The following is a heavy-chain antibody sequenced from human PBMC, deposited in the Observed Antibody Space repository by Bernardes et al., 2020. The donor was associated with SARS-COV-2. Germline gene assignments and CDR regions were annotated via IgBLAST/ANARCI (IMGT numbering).Heavy chain of an antibody. CDR2: ISAYNGNT. D-gene: IGHD3-10*01. CDR1: GYTFTSYG. Sequence: ASVKVSCKASGYTFTSYGISWVRQAPGQGLEWMGWISAYNGNTNYAQKLQGRVTMTTDTSTSTAYMELRSLRSDDTAVYYCARVAGFRVTRPYYFDYWGQGTLVTVSS. CDR3: ARVAGFRVTRPYYFDY. V-gene: IGHV1-18*04. J-gene: IGHJ4*02.